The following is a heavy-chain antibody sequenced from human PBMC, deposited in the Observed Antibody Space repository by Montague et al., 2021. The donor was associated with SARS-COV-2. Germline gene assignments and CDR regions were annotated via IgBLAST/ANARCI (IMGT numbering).Heavy chain of an antibody. CDR2: TYYSASN. CDR3: AKIREQLVRRWFDP. D-gene: IGHD6-13*01. CDR1: GGSIRSDYYY. Sequence: TLSLTCTVSGGSIRSDYYYWSWICQHPGQGLEWIGYTYYSASNYYNPTLKSRVTISVDTYQNQFSLNLNSVTAADTAGYCCAKIREQLVRRWFDPW. J-gene: IGHJ5*02. V-gene: IGHV4-31*03.